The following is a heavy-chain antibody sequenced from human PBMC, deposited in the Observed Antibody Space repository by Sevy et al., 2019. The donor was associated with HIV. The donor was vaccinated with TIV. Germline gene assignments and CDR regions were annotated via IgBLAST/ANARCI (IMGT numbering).Heavy chain of an antibody. J-gene: IGHJ3*02. CDR1: GGSISSGGYY. V-gene: IGHV4-31*03. CDR2: IYYSGST. CDR3: ARDYIDGDFHDAFDI. Sequence: SETLSLTCTVSGGSISSGGYYWSWIRQHPGKGLEWIGYIYYSGSTYYNPSLKSRVTISVDTSKNQFSLKLSSVTAADTAVYYCARDYIDGDFHDAFDIWGQGTMVTVS. D-gene: IGHD4-17*01.